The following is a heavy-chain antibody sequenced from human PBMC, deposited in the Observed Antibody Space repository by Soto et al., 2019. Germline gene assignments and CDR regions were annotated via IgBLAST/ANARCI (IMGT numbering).Heavy chain of an antibody. Sequence: QVQLVQSGAEVKKPGSSVKVSCKASGGTFSGYTITWVRQAPGQGLEWMGRIIPFLDKTNHAQTFQGRFTITADNSTKAAYVERGSLSSEDTAVYYCASTKYSAYDLAGGSTWGQGTLVTVSA. CDR2: IIPFLDKT. D-gene: IGHD5-12*01. CDR1: GGTFSGYT. CDR3: ASTKYSAYDLAGGST. V-gene: IGHV1-69*02. J-gene: IGHJ4*02.